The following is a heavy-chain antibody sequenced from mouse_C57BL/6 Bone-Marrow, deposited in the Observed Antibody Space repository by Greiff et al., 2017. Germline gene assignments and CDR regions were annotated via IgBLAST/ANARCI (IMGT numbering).Heavy chain of an antibody. CDR3: ARDDWYFDV. CDR1: GFTFSSYG. V-gene: IGHV5-6*01. J-gene: IGHJ1*03. CDR2: ISSGGSYT. Sequence: VQLKESGGDLVKPGGSLKLSCAASGFTFSSYGMSWVRQTPDKRLEWVATISSGGSYTYYPDSVKGRFTISRDNAKNTLYLQMSSLKSEDTAMYYCARDDWYFDVWGTGTTVTVSS.